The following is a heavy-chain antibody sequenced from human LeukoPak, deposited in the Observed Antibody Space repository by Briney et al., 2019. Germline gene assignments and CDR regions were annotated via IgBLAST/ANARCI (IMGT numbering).Heavy chain of an antibody. CDR3: AKDLKSYAHYYYYMDV. Sequence: GGSLRLSCAASGFTFSSYAMSWVRQAPGKGLEWVSAISGSSGSTYYADSVKGRFATSRDNSKNTLYLQMNSLRAEDTAVYYCAKDLKSYAHYYYYMDVWGKGTTVTVSS. CDR1: GFTFSSYA. CDR2: ISGSSGST. D-gene: IGHD2-2*01. V-gene: IGHV3-23*01. J-gene: IGHJ6*03.